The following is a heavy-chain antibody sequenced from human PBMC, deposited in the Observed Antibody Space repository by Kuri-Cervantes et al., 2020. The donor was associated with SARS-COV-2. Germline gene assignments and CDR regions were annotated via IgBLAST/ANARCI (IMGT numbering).Heavy chain of an antibody. Sequence: LRLSCAISGDSVSSNSAAWNWIRQSPSRGLEWLGRTYYRSKWYNDYAVSVKSRITINPDTSKNQFSLQLNSVTPEDTAVYYCARECHRPPSRRNYYDSSSYYFYYYYYYMDVWGKGTTVTVSS. J-gene: IGHJ6*03. D-gene: IGHD3-22*01. CDR2: TYYRSKWYN. CDR3: ARECHRPPSRRNYYDSSSYYFYYYYYYMDV. CDR1: GDSVSSNSAA. V-gene: IGHV6-1*01.